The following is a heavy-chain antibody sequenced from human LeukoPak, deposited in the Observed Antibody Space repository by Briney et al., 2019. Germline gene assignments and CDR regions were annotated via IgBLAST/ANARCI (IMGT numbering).Heavy chain of an antibody. CDR2: IYSGGST. Sequence: GGSLRLSCAVSGFTVSSNYMSWVRQAPGKGLEWVSVIYSGGSTYYADSVKGRFTISRDNSKNTLYLQMNSLRAEDTAVYYCARLGGYSSGWFVDYWGQGTLVTVSS. CDR1: GFTVSSNY. V-gene: IGHV3-53*01. J-gene: IGHJ4*02. CDR3: ARLGGYSSGWFVDY. D-gene: IGHD6-19*01.